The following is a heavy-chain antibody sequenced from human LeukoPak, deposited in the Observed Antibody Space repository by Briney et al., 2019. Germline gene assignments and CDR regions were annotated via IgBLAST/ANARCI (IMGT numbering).Heavy chain of an antibody. V-gene: IGHV3-30*02. CDR2: IRYDGTNI. CDR3: AKKGYYDGSGYYMYYFDH. CDR1: GFAFSSFG. Sequence: GGSLRLSCAASGFAFSSFGMHWVRQAPGKGLEWLAFIRYDGTNIYYADSVKGRFTISRNNSKNTLFLQMNSLRAEDTAVYYCAKKGYYDGSGYYMYYFDHWGQGTLVTVSS. D-gene: IGHD3-22*01. J-gene: IGHJ4*02.